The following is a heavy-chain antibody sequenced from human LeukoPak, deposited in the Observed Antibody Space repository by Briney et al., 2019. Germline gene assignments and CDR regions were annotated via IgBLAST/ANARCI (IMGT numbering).Heavy chain of an antibody. Sequence: ASVRVSCKASGYTFTSYYMHWVRQAPGQGLEWMGIINPSGGSTNYAQKFQGRVTMTRDTSTSTVYMELSSLRSEDTAVYYCARDSDYGGNSYGMDVWGQGTTVTVSS. D-gene: IGHD4-23*01. CDR1: GYTFTSYY. J-gene: IGHJ6*02. CDR2: INPSGGST. V-gene: IGHV1-46*01. CDR3: ARDSDYGGNSYGMDV.